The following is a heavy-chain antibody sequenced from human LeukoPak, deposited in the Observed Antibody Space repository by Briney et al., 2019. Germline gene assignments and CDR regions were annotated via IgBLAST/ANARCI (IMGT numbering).Heavy chain of an antibody. CDR1: GGTFSSYA. CDR3: ARGGCSSTSCYYYGMDV. CDR2: IIPIFGIA. D-gene: IGHD2-2*01. Sequence: SVKVSCKASGGTFSSYAISWVRQAPGQGLEWMGRIIPIFGIANYAQKFQGRVTITADKYTSTAYMELSSLRSEDTAVYYCARGGCSSTSCYYYGMDVWGQGTRSPSP. J-gene: IGHJ6*02. V-gene: IGHV1-69*04.